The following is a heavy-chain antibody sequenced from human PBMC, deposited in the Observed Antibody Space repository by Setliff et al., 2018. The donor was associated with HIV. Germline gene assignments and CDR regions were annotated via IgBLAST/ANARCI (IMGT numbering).Heavy chain of an antibody. D-gene: IGHD2-2*01. V-gene: IGHV4-59*11. J-gene: IGHJ6*02. CDR1: GDSISSHY. CDR2: LYFSGSA. CDR3: ARPASKNFYGMDV. Sequence: SETLSLTCTVSGDSISSHYWSWIRQPPGKGLEWIGTLYFSGSASYNSSLKSRVTISGDTSKNQFSLNLTSVTAADTAVYYCARPASKNFYGMDVWGLGTTVTVSS.